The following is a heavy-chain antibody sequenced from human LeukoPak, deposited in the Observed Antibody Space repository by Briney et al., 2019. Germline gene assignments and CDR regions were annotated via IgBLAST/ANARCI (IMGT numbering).Heavy chain of an antibody. J-gene: IGHJ3*02. CDR3: ARELRTPYDILGRGNAFDI. CDR1: GFTFSSYS. CDR2: ISSSSSYI. Sequence: GGSLRLSCAASGFTFSSYSMNWVRQAPGKGLEWVSSISSSSSYIYYADSVKGRLTISRDNAKNSLYLQMNSLRAEDTAVYYCARELRTPYDILGRGNAFDIWGPGTMVTVSS. V-gene: IGHV3-21*01. D-gene: IGHD3-9*01.